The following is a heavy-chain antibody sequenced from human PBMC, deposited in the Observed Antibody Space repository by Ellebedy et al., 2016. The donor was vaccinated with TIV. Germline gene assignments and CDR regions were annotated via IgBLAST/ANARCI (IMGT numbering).Heavy chain of an antibody. D-gene: IGHD6-19*01. V-gene: IGHV1-46*04. CDR1: GYTFSSYF. CDR2: INPSGGST. CDR3: ARARSSGWLHTPDY. J-gene: IGHJ4*02. Sequence: AASVKVSCKASGYTFSSYFMHWLRQAPGQGLEWMGIINPSGGSTTYAQNLQGRVTMTRDTSTTTVYMELSSLRSEDTAVYYCARARSSGWLHTPDYWGQGTLVIVSS.